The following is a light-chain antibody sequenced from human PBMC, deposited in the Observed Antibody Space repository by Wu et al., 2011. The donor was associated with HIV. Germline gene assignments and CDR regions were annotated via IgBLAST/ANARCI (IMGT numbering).Light chain of an antibody. J-gene: IGKJ3*01. CDR1: QSVTSTY. CDR3: QHYVSSLFT. Sequence: EIVLTQSPATLSLSPGESVTLSCRASQSVTSTYLAWYQQKPGQAPRLLIYGASSRATGIPDRFSGSGSGTDFTLTISRLEPEDFAVYYCQHYVSSLFTFGPGTKVNIK. V-gene: IGKV3-20*01. CDR2: GAS.